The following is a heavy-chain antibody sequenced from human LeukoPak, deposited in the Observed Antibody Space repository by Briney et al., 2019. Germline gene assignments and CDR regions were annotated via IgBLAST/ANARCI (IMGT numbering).Heavy chain of an antibody. CDR1: AFTLRNYV. CDR2: ISGSGTNT. Sequence: GGSLRLSCAASAFTLRNYVMSWVRQAPGKGLEWVSTISGSGTNTYYADSVKGRFTISRDNSRNTLYLQMNSLRAEDTAVYYCAKKGIVVVGSNWFDPWGQGTLVTVSS. J-gene: IGHJ5*02. CDR3: AKKGIVVVGSNWFDP. V-gene: IGHV3-23*01. D-gene: IGHD3-22*01.